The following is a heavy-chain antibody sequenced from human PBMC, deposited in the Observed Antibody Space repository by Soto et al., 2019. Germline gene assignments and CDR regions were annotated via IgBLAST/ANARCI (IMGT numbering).Heavy chain of an antibody. CDR3: ARDRVLLWFGENMDV. CDR2: IWYDGSNK. V-gene: IGHV3-33*01. J-gene: IGHJ6*03. Sequence: QVQLVESGGGVVQPGRSLRLSCEASGFTFSSYGMHWVRQAPGKGLEWVAVIWYDGSNKYYADSVKGRFTISRDNSKNTLYLQMNSLRAEDTAVYYCARDRVLLWFGENMDVWGKGTTVTVSS. CDR1: GFTFSSYG. D-gene: IGHD3-10*01.